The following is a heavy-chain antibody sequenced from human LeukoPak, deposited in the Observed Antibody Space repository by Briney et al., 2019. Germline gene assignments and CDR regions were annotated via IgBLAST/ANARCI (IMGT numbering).Heavy chain of an antibody. CDR3: ARERIITMIVVVMSGMDV. D-gene: IGHD3-22*01. CDR1: GYTFTSYY. CDR2: INPSGGST. J-gene: IGHJ6*02. Sequence: GASVKVSCKASGYTFTSYYMHWVRQGPGQGLEWMGIINPSGGSTSYAQKFQGRVTMTRDTSTGTVYMELSSLRSEDTAVYYCARERIITMIVVVMSGMDVWGQGTTVTVSS. V-gene: IGHV1-46*01.